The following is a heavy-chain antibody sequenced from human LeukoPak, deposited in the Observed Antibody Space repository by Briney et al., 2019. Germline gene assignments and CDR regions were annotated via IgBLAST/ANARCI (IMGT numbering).Heavy chain of an antibody. J-gene: IGHJ5*02. CDR3: ARGLPTLAAAGP. Sequence: ASVKVSCKASGYTLTSYDINWVRQATGQGLEWMGWMNPNSGNTGYAQKFQGRVTMTRNTSISTAYMELSSLRSEDTAVYYCARGLPTLAAAGPWGQGTLVTVSS. D-gene: IGHD6-13*01. CDR2: MNPNSGNT. CDR1: GYTLTSYD. V-gene: IGHV1-8*01.